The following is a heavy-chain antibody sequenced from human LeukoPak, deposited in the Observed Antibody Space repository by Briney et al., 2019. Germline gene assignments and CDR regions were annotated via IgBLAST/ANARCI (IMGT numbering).Heavy chain of an antibody. D-gene: IGHD3-22*01. J-gene: IGHJ3*02. CDR2: IYYSGST. CDR1: GGSISSYY. V-gene: IGHV4-59*06. Sequence: PSETLSLTCTVSGGSISSYYWSWIRQPPGKGLEWIGYIYYSGSTYYNPSLKSRVTISVDTSKNQFSLKLSSVTAADTAVYYCARGSQWFDAFDIWGQGTMVTVSS. CDR3: ARGSQWFDAFDI.